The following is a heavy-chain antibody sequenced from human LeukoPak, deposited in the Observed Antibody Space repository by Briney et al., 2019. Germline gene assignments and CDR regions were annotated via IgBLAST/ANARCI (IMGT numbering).Heavy chain of an antibody. D-gene: IGHD6-19*01. CDR1: GYTFISDT. Sequence: GASVKVSCKASGYTFISDTMHWVRQAPGQRLEWMGWINAGNGNTKYSQKFPGRVTMTTDTSTSTAYMELRSLRSDDTAVYYCARGGSGWPFGYWGQGTLVTVSS. V-gene: IGHV1-3*01. CDR2: INAGNGNT. CDR3: ARGGSGWPFGY. J-gene: IGHJ4*02.